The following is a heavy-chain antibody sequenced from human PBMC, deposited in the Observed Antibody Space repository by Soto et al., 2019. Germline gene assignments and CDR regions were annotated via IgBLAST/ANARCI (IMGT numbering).Heavy chain of an antibody. Sequence: QVQLQESGPGLVKPSQTLSLTCTVSGGSISSGGYYWSWIRQHPGKGLEWIGYIYYSGSTYYKPSLKRRVTISVDTSKNQFSLKLRSVTAADTAVYYCAGIYSGSTGGTLRYWGQGNLVTVSS. CDR3: AGIYSGSTGGTLRY. J-gene: IGHJ4*02. V-gene: IGHV4-31*03. CDR2: IYYSGST. D-gene: IGHD1-26*01. CDR1: GGSISSGGYY.